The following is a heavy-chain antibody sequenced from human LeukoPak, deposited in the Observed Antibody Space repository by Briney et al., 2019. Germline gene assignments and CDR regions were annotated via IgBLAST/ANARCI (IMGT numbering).Heavy chain of an antibody. CDR2: IYYSGST. J-gene: IGHJ5*02. D-gene: IGHD6-13*01. CDR3: ARRVGSSWNNWFDP. V-gene: IGHV4-59*08. Sequence: SEALSLTCTVSGGSISGYYWSWIRQPPGKGLEWIGYIYYSGSTNYNPSLKSRVTISVDTSKNQFSLKLSSVTAADTAVYYCARRVGSSWNNWFDPWGQGTLVTVSS. CDR1: GGSISGYY.